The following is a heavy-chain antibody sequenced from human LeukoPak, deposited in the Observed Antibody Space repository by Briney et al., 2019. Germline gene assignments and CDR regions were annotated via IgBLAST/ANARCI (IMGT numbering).Heavy chain of an antibody. V-gene: IGHV4-34*09. CDR1: GGSFSGYY. CDR2: IYYSGST. CDR3: AREEGGAFDI. Sequence: SETLSLTCAVYGGSFSGYYWSWIRQPPGKGLEWIGYIYYSGSTYYNPSLKSRVTISVDTSKNQFSLKLSSVTAADTAVYYCAREEGGAFDIWGQGTMVTVSS. J-gene: IGHJ3*02. D-gene: IGHD2-15*01.